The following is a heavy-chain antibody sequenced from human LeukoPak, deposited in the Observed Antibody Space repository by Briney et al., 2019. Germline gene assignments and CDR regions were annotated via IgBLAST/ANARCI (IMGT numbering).Heavy chain of an antibody. J-gene: IGHJ3*02. CDR2: IYSGGST. CDR1: GGSISSSSYY. D-gene: IGHD5-12*01. Sequence: SETLSLTCTVSGGSISSSSYYWDWIRQSPGKGLEWIGNIYSGGSTYYTPSLRSRVTISVDTSKNQFSLKLSSVTAADTAIYFCARHSRSGSGGYENAFDIWGQGTMVTVSS. V-gene: IGHV4-39*01. CDR3: ARHSRSGSGGYENAFDI.